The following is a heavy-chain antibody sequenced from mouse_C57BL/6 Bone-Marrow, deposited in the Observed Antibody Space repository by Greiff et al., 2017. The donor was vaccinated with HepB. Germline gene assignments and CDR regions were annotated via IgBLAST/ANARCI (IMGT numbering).Heavy chain of an antibody. D-gene: IGHD1-1*01. CDR2: ISSGGSYT. J-gene: IGHJ2*01. V-gene: IGHV5-6*02. CDR1: GFTFSSYG. CDR3: ARHKTTVVPFDY. Sequence: DVMLVESGGDLVKPGGSLKLSCAASGFTFSSYGMSWVRQTPDKRLEWVATISSGGSYTYYPDSVKGRFTISRDNAKNTLYLQMSSLKSEDTAMYYCARHKTTVVPFDYWGQGTTLTVSS.